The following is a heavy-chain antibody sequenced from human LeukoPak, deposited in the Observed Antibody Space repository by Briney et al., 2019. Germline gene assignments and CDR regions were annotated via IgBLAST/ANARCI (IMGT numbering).Heavy chain of an antibody. D-gene: IGHD4-17*01. CDR2: INTNRGGT. CDR1: GYHFTGYY. Sequence: GASVKVSCKASGYHFTGYYIHWVRQAPGQGLEWMGWINTNRGGTNYAQKFQGRVTLTRDTSISTAYMELSRLTSDDTAVYYCARPIDGHGVYGDYVSFGMDVWGQGTTVTVSS. J-gene: IGHJ6*02. CDR3: ARPIDGHGVYGDYVSFGMDV. V-gene: IGHV1-2*02.